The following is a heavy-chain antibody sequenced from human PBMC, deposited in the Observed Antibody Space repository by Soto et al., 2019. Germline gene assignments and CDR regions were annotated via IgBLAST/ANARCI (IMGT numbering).Heavy chain of an antibody. J-gene: IGHJ6*02. D-gene: IGHD3-10*01. V-gene: IGHV3-23*01. CDR3: AKDQAVTMVRGVTYGMDV. Sequence: GESLKISCAASGFTFSSYAMSWVRQAPGKGLEWVSAISGSGGSTYYADSVKGRFTISRDNSKNTLYLQMNSLRAEDTAVYYCAKDQAVTMVRGVTYGMDVWGQGTTVTVSS. CDR2: ISGSGGST. CDR1: GFTFSSYA.